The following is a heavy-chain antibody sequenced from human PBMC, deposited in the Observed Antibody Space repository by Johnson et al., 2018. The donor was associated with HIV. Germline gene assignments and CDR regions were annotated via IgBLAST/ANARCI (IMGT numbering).Heavy chain of an antibody. CDR2: ISDDGSNI. Sequence: QEQLVESGGGVVQPGRSLRLSCAASGFTFSSYAMHWVRQAPGKGLEWVAVISDDGSNIYYADSVKGRFTMSRDNAKKSLYLQMNSLRAEATAVYYCAREEGNDILNRGDAFEIWGQGTMGTVSP. CDR1: GFTFSSYA. J-gene: IGHJ3*02. V-gene: IGHV3-30-3*01. CDR3: AREEGNDILNRGDAFEI. D-gene: IGHD3-9*01.